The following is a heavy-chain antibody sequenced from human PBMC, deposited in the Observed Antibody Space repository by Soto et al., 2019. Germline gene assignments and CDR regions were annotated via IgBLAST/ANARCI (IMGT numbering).Heavy chain of an antibody. D-gene: IGHD4-17*01. V-gene: IGHV5-51*01. J-gene: IGHJ6*02. CDR2: IYPGDSDT. Sequence: PGESLKISCKVSGYSFTSYWIGWVRQMPGKGLEWMGIIYPGDSDTRYSPSFQGQVTISADKSISTAYLQWSSLKASDTAMYYCARQNFGYGDYGVDYYYGMDVWGQGTTVTVSS. CDR1: GYSFTSYW. CDR3: ARQNFGYGDYGVDYYYGMDV.